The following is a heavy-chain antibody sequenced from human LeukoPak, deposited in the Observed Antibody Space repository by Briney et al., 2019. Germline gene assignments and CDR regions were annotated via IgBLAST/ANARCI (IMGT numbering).Heavy chain of an antibody. Sequence: PGGSLRLSCAASGFSFSSSGMTWVRQAPGKGLDWVSAITGSGGSTFYADSVKGRFTISRDNSKNTLYLQMSSLTAEDTAVYYCARSSGWFGELWGQGTLVTVSS. J-gene: IGHJ4*02. D-gene: IGHD3-10*01. CDR3: ARSSGWFGEL. CDR2: ITGSGGST. CDR1: GFSFSSSG. V-gene: IGHV3-23*01.